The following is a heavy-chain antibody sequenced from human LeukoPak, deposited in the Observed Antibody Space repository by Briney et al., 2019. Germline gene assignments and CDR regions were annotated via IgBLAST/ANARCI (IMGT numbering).Heavy chain of an antibody. D-gene: IGHD4-17*01. CDR3: AIIYGDYIDY. V-gene: IGHV4-39*07. CDR2: IYYSGST. Sequence: SETLSLTCTVSGGSISSSSYYWGWFRQPPGKGLEWIGSIYYSGSTYYNPSLKSRVTISVDTSKNQFSLKLSSVTAADTAVYYCAIIYGDYIDYWGQGTLVTVSS. CDR1: GGSISSSSYY. J-gene: IGHJ4*02.